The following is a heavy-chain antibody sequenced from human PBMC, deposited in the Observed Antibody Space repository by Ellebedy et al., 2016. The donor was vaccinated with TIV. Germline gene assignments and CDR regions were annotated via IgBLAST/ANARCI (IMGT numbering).Heavy chain of an antibody. CDR2: LNRDGSST. V-gene: IGHV3-74*01. Sequence: GESLKISCAASGFTFSSYWMHWVRQAPGKGLVWVPRLNRDGSSTTYADSVKGRFTISRDNAKNTLYLQMNSLRVEDTAVYYCARDDGAYSYGSDAFDIWGQGTMVTVSS. CDR1: GFTFSSYW. D-gene: IGHD5-18*01. J-gene: IGHJ3*02. CDR3: ARDDGAYSYGSDAFDI.